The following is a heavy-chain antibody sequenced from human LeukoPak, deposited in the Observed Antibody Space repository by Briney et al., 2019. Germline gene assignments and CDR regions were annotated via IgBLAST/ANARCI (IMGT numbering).Heavy chain of an antibody. J-gene: IGHJ4*02. V-gene: IGHV1-2*06. CDR2: INPNSGGT. CDR1: GYTFTGYY. D-gene: IGHD3-10*01. CDR3: ARVNSGRSSHY. Sequence: ASVKVSCKASGYTFTGYYMHGVRQAPGQGLEWMGRINPNSGGTNYAQKFQGRVTMTRDTSISTAYMELSRLTTDDPAVYYCARVNSGRSSHYWGKGTVVTVSS.